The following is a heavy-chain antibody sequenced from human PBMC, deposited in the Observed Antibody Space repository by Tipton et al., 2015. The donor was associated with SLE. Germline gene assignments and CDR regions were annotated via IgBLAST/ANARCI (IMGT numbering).Heavy chain of an antibody. Sequence: TLSLTCTVSGDSISSSSYYWGWIRQPPGKGLEWIGHMYYSGSTYYNPSLKTRITMSVDTSQNQFSLKLRTLTATDTAVYYCARVDISQRAFDIWGQGIMVTVSS. D-gene: IGHD3-3*02. CDR3: ARVDISQRAFDI. V-gene: IGHV4-39*01. J-gene: IGHJ3*02. CDR2: MYYSGST. CDR1: GDSISSSSYY.